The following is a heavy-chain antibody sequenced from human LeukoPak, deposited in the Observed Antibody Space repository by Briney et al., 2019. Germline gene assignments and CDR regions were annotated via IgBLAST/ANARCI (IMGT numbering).Heavy chain of an antibody. Sequence: PGGSLRLSCAVSGFAFSDSYMSWIRQAPGKGLEWLSYLSSSDTSIYYADSVKGRFTISRDNAKNSLYLQMNSLRAEDTAVYYCATGGPYYLDYWGQGALVIVSS. J-gene: IGHJ4*02. CDR3: ATGGPYYLDY. CDR1: GFAFSDSY. CDR2: LSSSDTSI. V-gene: IGHV3-11*01.